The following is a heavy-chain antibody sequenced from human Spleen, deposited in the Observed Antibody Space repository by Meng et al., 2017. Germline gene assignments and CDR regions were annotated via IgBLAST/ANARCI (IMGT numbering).Heavy chain of an antibody. J-gene: IGHJ4*02. D-gene: IGHD6-13*01. V-gene: IGHV1-2*06. CDR1: GYTFPDYW. CDR2: INPKSGDT. CDR3: ARDEDISAAGKLFGDY. Sequence: VERVQSGAEVKKPGASVKVSCKASGYTFPDYWLHWVRRAPGQGLEWMGRINPKSGDTHYARRFQGRVTMTGDTSISTAYMELSGLRSDDTAMYYCARDEDISAAGKLFGDYWGQGTLVTVSS.